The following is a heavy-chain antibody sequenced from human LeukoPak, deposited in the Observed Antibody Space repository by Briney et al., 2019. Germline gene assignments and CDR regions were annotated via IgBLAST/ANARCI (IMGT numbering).Heavy chain of an antibody. Sequence: GGSLRLSCVGSGFTFSAYGMGWVRQAPGKGLESVSSISGSDGATSYADSVKGRFTISRDNSKTTLYLQMNSLRAEDTAVYYCAKDMRGVVLVPRAYYFDSWGQGTLVTVSS. CDR2: ISGSDGAT. J-gene: IGHJ4*02. D-gene: IGHD2-8*02. V-gene: IGHV3-23*01. CDR1: GFTFSAYG. CDR3: AKDMRGVVLVPRAYYFDS.